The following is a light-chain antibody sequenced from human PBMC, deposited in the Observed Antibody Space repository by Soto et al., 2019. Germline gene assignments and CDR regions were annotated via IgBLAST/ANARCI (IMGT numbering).Light chain of an antibody. CDR2: DVS. CDR3: CSHAGNNPYV. Sequence: QSALTQPRSVSGSPGQSVTISCTGTSSDVGGYNYVSWYQQHPGKVPKVMIYDVSKRPSGVPDRFSGSKSGNTASLTIFGLQAEDEADYYCCSHAGNNPYVFGTGTKLTVL. V-gene: IGLV2-11*01. J-gene: IGLJ1*01. CDR1: SSDVGGYNY.